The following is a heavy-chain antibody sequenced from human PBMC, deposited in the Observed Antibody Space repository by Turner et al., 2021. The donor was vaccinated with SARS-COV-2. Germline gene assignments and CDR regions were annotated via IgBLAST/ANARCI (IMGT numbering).Heavy chain of an antibody. CDR2: IYYSGST. D-gene: IGHD1-26*01. J-gene: IGHJ6*02. V-gene: IGHV4-39*01. CDR1: GGSISSSSYY. Sequence: QLQLPESGPGLVKPSETLSLTCTVSGGSISSSSYYLVWIRQPPGKGLEWIGSIYYSGSTYYNPSLKSRVTIYVDTSKNQFYLKLSSVTAADTAVYYCAGEVVVLTTTHYGMDVWGQGTTVTVSS. CDR3: AGEVVVLTTTHYGMDV.